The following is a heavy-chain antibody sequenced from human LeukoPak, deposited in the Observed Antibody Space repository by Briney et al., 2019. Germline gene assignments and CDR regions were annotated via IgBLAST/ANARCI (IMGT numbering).Heavy chain of an antibody. CDR1: GYTFTGYY. V-gene: IGHV1-2*02. J-gene: IGHJ2*01. CDR3: ARGKVGVDWCFDI. D-gene: IGHD1-26*01. Sequence: ASVKVSCKASGYTFTGYYVHWVRQAPGQGLEWIGSISPYNGGTKFAQNFQGRVSMTSDASISTASMELRSLTSDDTAVYYCARGKVGVDWCFDIWGRGTPVSVSS. CDR2: ISPYNGGT.